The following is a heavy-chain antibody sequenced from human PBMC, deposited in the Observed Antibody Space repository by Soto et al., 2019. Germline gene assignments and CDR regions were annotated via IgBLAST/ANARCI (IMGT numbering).Heavy chain of an antibody. CDR1: GFTFSSYA. D-gene: IGHD3-9*01. CDR3: ASTPPGVLRYFDWLPYYYGMDV. V-gene: IGHV3-30-3*01. CDR2: ISYGGSNK. J-gene: IGHJ6*02. Sequence: QVQLVESGGGVVQPGRSLRLSCAASGFTFSSYAMHWVRQAPGKGLEWVAVISYGGSNKYYADSVKGRFTISRDNSKNTLYLQMNSLRAEDTAVYYCASTPPGVLRYFDWLPYYYGMDVWGQGTTVTVSS.